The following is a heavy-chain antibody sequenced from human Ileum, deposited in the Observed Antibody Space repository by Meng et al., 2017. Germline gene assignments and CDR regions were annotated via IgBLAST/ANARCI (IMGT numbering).Heavy chain of an antibody. CDR2: VRSKTKNYAT. CDR3: SKTYSDENNRDWYFDL. D-gene: IGHD2/OR15-2a*01. CDR1: GFTLSGSA. Sequence: GESLKISCAASGFTLSGSAVHWVRQASGKGLGWVGRVRSKTKNYATSYAASVKGRFTISRDDSKKTAYLQMNSLKTEDTAVYYCSKTYSDENNRDWYFDLWGHGTLVTVSS. J-gene: IGHJ2*01. V-gene: IGHV3-73*01.